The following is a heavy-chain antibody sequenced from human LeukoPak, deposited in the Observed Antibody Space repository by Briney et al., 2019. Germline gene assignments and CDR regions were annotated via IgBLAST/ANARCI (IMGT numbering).Heavy chain of an antibody. CDR3: ARDNDSRDPPHFDY. D-gene: IGHD3-16*01. V-gene: IGHV1-69*13. CDR1: GGTFRSYA. CDR2: IIPIFGTA. Sequence: SVKVSCKASGGTFRSYAITWVRQAPGQGLEWMGGIIPIFGTANYTRKFQDRVTITADESTSTAYMELSSLRSEDTAVYYCARDNDSRDPPHFDYWGQGTLVTVSS. J-gene: IGHJ4*02.